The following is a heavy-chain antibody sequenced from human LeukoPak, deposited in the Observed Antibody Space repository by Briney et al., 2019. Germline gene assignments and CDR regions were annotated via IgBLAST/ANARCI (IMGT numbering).Heavy chain of an antibody. CDR3: AKQGPGSCGSTSCYGVDY. Sequence: ASVKVSCKASGYTFTSYAMNWVRQAPGQGLEWMGWINTNTGNPTYAQGFTGRFVFSLDTSVSTAYLQISSLKAEDTAMHYCAKQGPGSCGSTSCYGVDYWGQGTPVTVSS. CDR1: GYTFTSYA. J-gene: IGHJ4*02. D-gene: IGHD2-2*01. V-gene: IGHV7-4-1*02. CDR2: INTNTGNP.